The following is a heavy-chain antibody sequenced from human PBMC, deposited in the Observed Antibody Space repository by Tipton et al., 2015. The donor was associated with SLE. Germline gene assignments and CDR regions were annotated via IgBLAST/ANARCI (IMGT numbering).Heavy chain of an antibody. Sequence: TLSLTCAVSGYFISSGYYWGWIRQPPGKGLEWIGIAYHSGSTYYNPSLESRVTISIDTSKNQFSLKLTSVTAADTAVYYCARYYSPSAFDIWGQGTMVTVSS. V-gene: IGHV4-38-2*01. J-gene: IGHJ3*02. CDR3: ARYYSPSAFDI. CDR1: GYFISSGYY. D-gene: IGHD2/OR15-2a*01. CDR2: AYHSGST.